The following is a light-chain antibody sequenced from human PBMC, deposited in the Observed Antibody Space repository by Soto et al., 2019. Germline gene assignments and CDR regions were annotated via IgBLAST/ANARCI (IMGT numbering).Light chain of an antibody. CDR3: QQYNSNSPWT. J-gene: IGKJ1*01. CDR1: QSISSY. V-gene: IGKV1-5*01. Sequence: DIQMTQSPSTLSASIGDRVTITCRASQSISSYLAWFQQKPGKAPKLLIYDASSLKSGVPSRFSGSGSGTEFTLTISSLQPDDFVTYYCQQYNSNSPWTFGQGTKVDIK. CDR2: DAS.